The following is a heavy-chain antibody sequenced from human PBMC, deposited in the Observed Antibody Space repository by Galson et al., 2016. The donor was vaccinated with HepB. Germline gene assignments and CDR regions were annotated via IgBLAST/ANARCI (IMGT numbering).Heavy chain of an antibody. CDR3: AKDKGTKYFDY. Sequence: SLRLSCAASGLSFGYCGMHWVRQAPGKGLEWVAVISSDGNNKYYVDSVKGRFTISRDDSKNTLYLHMNSLTAEDTAVYYCAKDKGTKYFDYWGQGALVTVSS. D-gene: IGHD3-10*01. V-gene: IGHV3-30*18. CDR2: ISSDGNNK. J-gene: IGHJ4*02. CDR1: GLSFGYCG.